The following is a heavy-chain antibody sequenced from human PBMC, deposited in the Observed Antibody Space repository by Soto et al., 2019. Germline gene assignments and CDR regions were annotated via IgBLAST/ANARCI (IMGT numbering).Heavy chain of an antibody. Sequence: SCPTLVNPTQTLTLTCTFSGFSLNASGMCLTWIRQPPGRALEWLATIDWDGDKYYTSSLGTRLTISKDTSTNQVALTMTNMQPMNTGTYFCTRMRGSYIRPLDTWGQGALVTVSS. CDR1: GFSLNASGMC. CDR2: IDWDGDK. V-gene: IGHV2-70*13. CDR3: TRMRGSYIRPLDT. J-gene: IGHJ4*02. D-gene: IGHD5-18*01.